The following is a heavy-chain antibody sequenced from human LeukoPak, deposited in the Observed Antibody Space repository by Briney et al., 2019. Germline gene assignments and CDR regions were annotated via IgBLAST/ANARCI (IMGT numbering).Heavy chain of an antibody. CDR3: AREGGGSGSYDDAFDI. Sequence: SETLSLTCTVSGGSISSGSYYWSWIRQPAGKGLEWIGRIYTSGSTNYNPSLKSRVTISVDTSKNQFSLKLSSVTAADTAVYYCAREGGGSGSYDDAFDIWGQGTMVTVSS. CDR1: GGSISSGSYY. CDR2: IYTSGST. D-gene: IGHD3-10*01. J-gene: IGHJ3*02. V-gene: IGHV4-61*02.